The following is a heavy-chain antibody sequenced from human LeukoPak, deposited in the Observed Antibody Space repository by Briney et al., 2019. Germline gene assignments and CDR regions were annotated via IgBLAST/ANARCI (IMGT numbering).Heavy chain of an antibody. V-gene: IGHV3-30*03. CDR3: ARGSGYHLVS. D-gene: IGHD5-12*01. CDR2: ISYDGSNK. CDR1: GFTFSSYG. Sequence: PGGSLRLSCAASGFTFSSYGMHWVRQAPGKGLEWVAIISYDGSNKYYADSVKGRFTISRDNSKNTLYLQMNSLRAEDTDVYYCARGSGYHLVSWGQGTLVTVSS. J-gene: IGHJ5*02.